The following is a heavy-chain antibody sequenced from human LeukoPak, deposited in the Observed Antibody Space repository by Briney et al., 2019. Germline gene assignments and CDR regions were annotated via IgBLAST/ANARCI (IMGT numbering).Heavy chain of an antibody. CDR1: GLTFSGYW. Sequence: GGSLRLSCGAYGLTFSGYWMSWVRQAPGKGLEWVANINQDETVKHYVDSVKGRFTISRDNAKNSLFLQMNSLRVEDTALYYCATSEDSSSSDWGQGTMVTVSS. CDR3: ATSEDSSSSD. J-gene: IGHJ4*02. D-gene: IGHD3-22*01. CDR2: INQDETVK. V-gene: IGHV3-7*01.